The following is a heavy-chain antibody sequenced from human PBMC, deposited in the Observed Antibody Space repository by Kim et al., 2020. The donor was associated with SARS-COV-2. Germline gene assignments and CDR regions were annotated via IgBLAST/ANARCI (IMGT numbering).Heavy chain of an antibody. CDR2: INPDSGGT. V-gene: IGHV1-2*02. Sequence: AAVKVSCKAPVHPLIANRMHWVRQAPGQGLEWMGWINPDSGGTKYAERYQGRVTMTRDTSISTVYMELSRLKSDDTAVYYCARGANTLSAFDLWGQGTMVTVSS. CDR1: VHPLIANR. J-gene: IGHJ3*01. CDR3: ARGANTLSAFDL.